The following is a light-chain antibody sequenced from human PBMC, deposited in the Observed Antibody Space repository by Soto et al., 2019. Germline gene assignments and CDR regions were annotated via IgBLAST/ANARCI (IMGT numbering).Light chain of an antibody. V-gene: IGKV3-20*01. J-gene: IGKJ5*01. CDR2: GAS. CDR1: QSVSSDY. Sequence: EMVLTQSPGTLSLSPGERATLSCRASQSVSSDYLAWFQQKPGQSPRLLIYGASSRATGIPDRFSGSGSGTDFTLTISRLEPEDFAVYYCQQYKNWPPITFGQGTRLEIK. CDR3: QQYKNWPPIT.